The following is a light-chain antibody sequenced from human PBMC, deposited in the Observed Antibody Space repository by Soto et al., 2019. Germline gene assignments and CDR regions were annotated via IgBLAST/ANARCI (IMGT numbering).Light chain of an antibody. V-gene: IGKV3-20*01. CDR2: GAS. CDR3: QQYGISPFT. J-gene: IGKJ3*01. CDR1: QSVSSSY. Sequence: EIVLTQSPGTLSLSPGERATLFCRASQSVSSSYLAWYQQKPGQAPRLLIYGASSRATGIPDRFSGSGSGTDFTLTISRLEPEDFTVYDCQQYGISPFTFGPGTKVDVK.